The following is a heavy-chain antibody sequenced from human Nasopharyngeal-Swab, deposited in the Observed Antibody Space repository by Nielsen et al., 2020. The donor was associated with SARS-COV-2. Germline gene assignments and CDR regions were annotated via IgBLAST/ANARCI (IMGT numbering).Heavy chain of an antibody. CDR3: VRGGAAPDYYYYGMDV. CDR2: ISSASDYI. J-gene: IGHJ6*02. V-gene: IGHV3-21*01. CDR1: GFTFSNYS. Sequence: GESLKISCAASGFTFSNYSMNWVRQAPGKGLEWVSAISSASDYIFYADSVKGRFTISRDNAKNSLYLQMNSLRAEDTAVYYCVRGGAAPDYYYYGMDVWGQGTTVTVSS. D-gene: IGHD3-16*01.